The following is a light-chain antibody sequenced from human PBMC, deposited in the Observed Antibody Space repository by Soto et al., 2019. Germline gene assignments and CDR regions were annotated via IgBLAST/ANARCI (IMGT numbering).Light chain of an antibody. CDR3: QQYNKWPKT. V-gene: IGKV3-15*01. Sequence: EIVMTQSPATLSVSPGERATLSCRASQSVSSNLAWYQQKPGQAPRLLIYGASTRATGIPGCFSGSGSGTEFTLNISSLHSEDFAVYYCQQYNKWPKTFGHGTKLEIK. CDR1: QSVSSN. CDR2: GAS. J-gene: IGKJ2*01.